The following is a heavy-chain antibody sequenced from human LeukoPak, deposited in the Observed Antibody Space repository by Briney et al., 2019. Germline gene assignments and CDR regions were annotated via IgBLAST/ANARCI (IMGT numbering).Heavy chain of an antibody. CDR3: AREGYCTNGMTCEGIDY. D-gene: IGHD2-8*01. CDR2: IYYSGST. CDR1: GGSISSSSYY. J-gene: IGHJ4*02. V-gene: IGHV4-39*07. Sequence: SETLSLTCTVSGGSISSSSYYWGWIRQPPGKGLEWIGSIYYSGSTYYNPSLKSRVTMSVDTSKNQFSLKLSSVTAADTAVYYCAREGYCTNGMTCEGIDYWGQGTLVTVSS.